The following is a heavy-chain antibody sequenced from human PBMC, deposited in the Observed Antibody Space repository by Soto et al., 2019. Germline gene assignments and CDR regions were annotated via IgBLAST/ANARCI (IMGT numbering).Heavy chain of an antibody. D-gene: IGHD3-10*01. CDR1: GGSISSYY. J-gene: IGHJ4*02. V-gene: IGHV4-59*01. CDR2: IYYSGGT. CDR3: AKGTTYYYGSGSYEGDY. Sequence: SETLSLTCTVSGGSISSYYWSWIRQPPGKGLEWIGYIYYSGGTNYNPSLKSRVTISVDTSKNQFSLKLSSVTAADTAVYYCAKGTTYYYGSGSYEGDYWGQGTLVTVSS.